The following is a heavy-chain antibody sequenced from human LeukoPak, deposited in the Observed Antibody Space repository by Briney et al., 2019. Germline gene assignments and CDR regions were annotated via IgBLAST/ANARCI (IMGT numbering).Heavy chain of an antibody. CDR1: GGSISGNYY. CDR3: ARDSDSSSWSSFWFDP. V-gene: IGHV4-61*02. Sequence: PSETLSLTCTVSGGSISGNYYWSWIRQPAGKGLEWIGRIYTSGSTNYNPSLKSRVTISVDTSKNQFSLKLSSVTAADTAVYYCARDSDSSSWSSFWFDPWGQGTLVTVSS. J-gene: IGHJ5*02. D-gene: IGHD6-13*01. CDR2: IYTSGST.